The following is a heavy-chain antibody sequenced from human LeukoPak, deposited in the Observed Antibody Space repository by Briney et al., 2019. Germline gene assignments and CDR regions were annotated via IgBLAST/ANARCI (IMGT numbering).Heavy chain of an antibody. J-gene: IGHJ6*03. V-gene: IGHV3-21*01. CDR2: ISSSSSYI. D-gene: IGHD4-23*01. CDR1: GFTFSSYS. Sequence: GGSLRLSCAASGFTFSSYSMNWVRQAPGKGLEWVSSISSSSSYIYYADSVKGRFTISRDNAKNSLYLQMNSLRAEDTAVYHCARHGNPYYYYYMDVWGKGTTVTVSS. CDR3: ARHGNPYYYYYMDV.